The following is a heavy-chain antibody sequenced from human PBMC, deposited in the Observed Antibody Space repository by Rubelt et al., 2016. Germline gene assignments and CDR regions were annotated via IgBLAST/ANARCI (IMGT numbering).Heavy chain of an antibody. J-gene: IGHJ4*02. V-gene: IGHV4-34*01. CDR1: GGSFSGYY. D-gene: IGHD1-26*01. CDR3: ARDIVGATTGGDY. Sequence: QVQLQQWGAGLLKPSETLSLTCAVYGGSFSGYYWSWIRQPPGKGLEWIGEINHSGSTNYNPSLKSRVTISVDTAKNQFSLKLSSVTAADTAVYYCARDIVGATTGGDYWGQGTLVTVSS. CDR2: INHSGST.